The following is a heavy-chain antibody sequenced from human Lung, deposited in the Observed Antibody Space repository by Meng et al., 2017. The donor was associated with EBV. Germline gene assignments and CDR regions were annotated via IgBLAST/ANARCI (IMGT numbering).Heavy chain of an antibody. CDR2: IYHSGST. V-gene: IGHV4-4*02. CDR1: GGSISSSNW. Sequence: QVRLQHSGQGLVRPSGTLSPTCAVSGGSISSSNWWSWVRQPPGKGLEWIGEIYHSGSTNYNPSLKSRVTISVDKSKNQFSLKLSSVTAADTAVYYCASLYGDSSVWYLDLWGRGTLVTVSS. CDR3: ASLYGDSSVWYLDL. J-gene: IGHJ2*01. D-gene: IGHD4-17*01.